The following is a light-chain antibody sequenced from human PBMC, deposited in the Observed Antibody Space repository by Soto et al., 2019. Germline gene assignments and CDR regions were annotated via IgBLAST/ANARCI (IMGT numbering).Light chain of an antibody. Sequence: QSVLTQPPSASGTPGQRVTISCSGGSSNIGTYTVNWYQQLPGMAPRLLMYTNNHRPSVVPDRFSGSKSGTSASLAISGLQSEDEADYYCAAWDDTLKVSVFGGGTPLTVL. CDR1: SSNIGTYT. CDR3: AAWDDTLKVSV. V-gene: IGLV1-44*01. J-gene: IGLJ7*01. CDR2: TNN.